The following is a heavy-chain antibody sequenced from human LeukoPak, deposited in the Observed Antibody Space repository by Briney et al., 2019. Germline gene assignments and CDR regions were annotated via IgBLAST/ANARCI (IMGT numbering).Heavy chain of an antibody. CDR1: GFTFSTYG. Sequence: GGSLRLSCAASGFTFSTYGMHWVRQAPAKGLEWVAVMSYDGSDKYYADSVRGRFTISRDNSKNTLYLQMNSLRAEDTAVYYCAKADRSTTSCYFDPWGQGTLVTVSS. CDR3: AKADRSTTSCYFDP. D-gene: IGHD2-2*01. CDR2: MSYDGSDK. J-gene: IGHJ5*02. V-gene: IGHV3-30*18.